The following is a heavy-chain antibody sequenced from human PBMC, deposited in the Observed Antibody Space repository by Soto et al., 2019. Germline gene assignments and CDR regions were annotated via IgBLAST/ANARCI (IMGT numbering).Heavy chain of an antibody. J-gene: IGHJ3*02. V-gene: IGHV3-33*01. D-gene: IGHD1-26*01. Sequence: GGSLRLSCVASGFTFSTYGMHWVSQAPGKGLEWVAVIWYDGSRKDYADSVKGRFTISRDNSKNTLHLQMNSLRAEDTAVYYCARALSGSYDALDIWGQGTVATVSS. CDR1: GFTFSTYG. CDR2: IWYDGSRK. CDR3: ARALSGSYDALDI.